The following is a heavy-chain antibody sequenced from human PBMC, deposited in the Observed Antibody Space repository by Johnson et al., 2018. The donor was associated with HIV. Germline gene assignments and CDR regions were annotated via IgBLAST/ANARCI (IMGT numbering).Heavy chain of an antibody. V-gene: IGHV3-30-3*01. D-gene: IGHD2-8*01. CDR3: VRGSLTDDSFAD. Sequence: QVQLVESGGGVVQPGRSLRLSCAASGFTFSSYAMHWVRQAPGKGLEWVAVISFDGTNKHYGDSGRGRFTVSRDNSKNTLSLQMNNLTTEDTAIYYCVRGSLTDDSFADWGQGTMVLVSS. J-gene: IGHJ3*01. CDR2: ISFDGTNK. CDR1: GFTFSSYA.